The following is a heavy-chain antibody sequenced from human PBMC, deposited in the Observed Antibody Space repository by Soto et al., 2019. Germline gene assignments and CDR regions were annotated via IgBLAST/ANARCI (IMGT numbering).Heavy chain of an antibody. D-gene: IGHD3-3*01. J-gene: IGHJ6*02. CDR1: GGTFSSYA. V-gene: IGHV1-69*01. CDR2: IIPIFGTA. Sequence: QVQLVQSGAEVKKSGSSVKVSCKASGGTFSSYAISWVRQAPGQGLEWMGGIIPIFGTANYAQKFQGRVTITADESTSTAYRELSSLRSEDTAVYYCARGGVRGVRFLTVGYYYYGMDVWGQGTTVTVSS. CDR3: ARGGVRGVRFLTVGYYYYGMDV.